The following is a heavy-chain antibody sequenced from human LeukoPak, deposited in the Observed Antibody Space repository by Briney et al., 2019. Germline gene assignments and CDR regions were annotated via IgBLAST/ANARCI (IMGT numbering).Heavy chain of an antibody. Sequence: GGSLRLFCAASGFIFTSYSMNWVRQAPGKGLEWVSYISASSSTIYYADSVKGRFIISRDNAKNSPYLQMNSLRDEDTAVYYCARDALHPRWFFDLWGRGTLLTVSS. CDR2: ISASSSTI. CDR3: ARDALHPRWFFDL. J-gene: IGHJ2*01. V-gene: IGHV3-48*02. CDR1: GFIFTSYS.